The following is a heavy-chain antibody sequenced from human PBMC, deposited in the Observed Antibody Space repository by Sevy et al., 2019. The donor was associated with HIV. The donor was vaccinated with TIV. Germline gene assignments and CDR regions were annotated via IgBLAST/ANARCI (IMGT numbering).Heavy chain of an antibody. CDR2: LKNKARGGTL. CDR1: GFSFGDYA. CDR3: TRGKGAQSIFDY. D-gene: IGHD3-16*01. V-gene: IGHV3-49*04. Sequence: GGSLRLSCTASGFSFGDYAMNWVRQAPGKGLEWVAFLKNKARGGTLDHAASVKGRFTISRDDSKSIVYLQMSDLRAEDSGVYYCTRGKGAQSIFDYWGQGALVTVSS. J-gene: IGHJ4*02.